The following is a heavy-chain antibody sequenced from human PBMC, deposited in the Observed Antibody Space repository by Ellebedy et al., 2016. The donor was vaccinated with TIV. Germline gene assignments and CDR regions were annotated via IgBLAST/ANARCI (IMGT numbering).Heavy chain of an antibody. CDR1: GYSFSDYG. CDR3: AREDAFDI. J-gene: IGHJ3*02. V-gene: IGHV1-18*01. CDR2: ISGNNGNG. Sequence: AASVKVSCKASGYSFSDYGISWVRQAPGQGLEWMGWISGNNGNGNYAQKFRDRVTMTRDTSTNTAYLELSSLRSEDTAVYYCAREDAFDIWGQGTMVTVSS.